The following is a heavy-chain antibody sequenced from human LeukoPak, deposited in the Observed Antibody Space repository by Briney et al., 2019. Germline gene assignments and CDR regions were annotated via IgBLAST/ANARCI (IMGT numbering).Heavy chain of an antibody. CDR3: ARDFSSGYYGAFDI. CDR1: GYTFTGYY. Sequence: ASVKVSCKASGYTFTGYYMHWVRQAPGQGLEWMGWINPNSGGTNYAQKFQGRVTMTRDTSISTAYMELSRLRSDDTAVYYCARDFSSGYYGAFDIWGRGTMVTVSS. D-gene: IGHD3-22*01. V-gene: IGHV1-2*02. J-gene: IGHJ3*02. CDR2: INPNSGGT.